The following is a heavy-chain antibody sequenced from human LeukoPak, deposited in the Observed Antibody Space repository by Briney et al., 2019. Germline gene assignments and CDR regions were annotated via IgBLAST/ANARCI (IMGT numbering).Heavy chain of an antibody. CDR2: TFASGAT. CDR1: GGSINSGTDY. CDR3: AKTWSGTFHI. V-gene: IGHV4-61*09. J-gene: IGHJ3*02. D-gene: IGHD2-15*01. Sequence: PSQTLSLTCTVSGGSINSGTDYWSWIRQPAGKGLEWIGHTFASGATNYSPSLKSRITTSVDTSKNQFSLSLTSVTAADTAMYYCAKTWSGTFHIWGQGTMVTVSS.